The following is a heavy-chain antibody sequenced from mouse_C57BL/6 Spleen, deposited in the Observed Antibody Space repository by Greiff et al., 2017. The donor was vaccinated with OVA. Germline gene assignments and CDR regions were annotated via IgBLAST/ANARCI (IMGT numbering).Heavy chain of an antibody. V-gene: IGHV5-4*03. D-gene: IGHD1-1*01. CDR3: ARGFGLLRQDWFAY. Sequence: EVKVVESGGGLVKPGGSLKLSCAASGFTFSSYAMSWVRQTPEKRLEWVATISDGGSYTYYPDNVKGRFTISRDNAKNNLYLQMSHLKSEDTAMYYCARGFGLLRQDWFAYWGQGTLVTVSA. J-gene: IGHJ3*01. CDR1: GFTFSSYA. CDR2: ISDGGSYT.